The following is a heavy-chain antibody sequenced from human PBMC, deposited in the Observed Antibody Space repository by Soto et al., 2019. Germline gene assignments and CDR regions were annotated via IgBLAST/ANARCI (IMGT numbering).Heavy chain of an antibody. J-gene: IGHJ6*03. CDR1: GYSFTSYW. CDR3: ARVYCSSTSCYGYYYMDV. CDR2: IYPGDSDT. V-gene: IGHV5-51*01. D-gene: IGHD2-2*01. Sequence: GESLKISCKGSGYSFTSYWIGWVRQMPGKGLEWMGIIYPGDSDTRYSPSFQGQVTISADKSISTAYLQWSSLKASDTAMYYCARVYCSSTSCYGYYYMDVWGKGTTVTVSS.